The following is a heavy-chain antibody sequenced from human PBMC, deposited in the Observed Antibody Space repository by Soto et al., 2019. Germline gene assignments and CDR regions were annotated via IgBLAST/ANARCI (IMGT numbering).Heavy chain of an antibody. D-gene: IGHD2-2*01. Sequence: GGSLRLSCAASGFTFSDYGLSWVRQAPGKGLEWVSSISGSRGSTTYYAGSVKGRFTISRDNSKNTLYLQTNSLRVEDTAVYYCAQDRGCSGSTCYQAYWGPGTLVTV. J-gene: IGHJ4*02. CDR3: AQDRGCSGSTCYQAY. V-gene: IGHV3-23*01. CDR1: GFTFSDYG. CDR2: ISGSRGSTT.